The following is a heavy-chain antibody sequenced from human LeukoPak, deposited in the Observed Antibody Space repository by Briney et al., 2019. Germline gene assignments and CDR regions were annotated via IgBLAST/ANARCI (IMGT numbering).Heavy chain of an antibody. J-gene: IGHJ4*02. V-gene: IGHV4-39*07. D-gene: IGHD2-15*01. CDR3: ARTSWSLAAYYFDY. CDR1: GGSISSGGYY. Sequence: PSQTLSLTWTVSGGSISSGGYYWSWIRQPPGKGLEWIGSIYYSGSTHYNPSLESRVTISVDTSKNQFSLKLSSVTAADTAVYYCARTSWSLAAYYFDYWGQGTLVTVSS. CDR2: IYYSGST.